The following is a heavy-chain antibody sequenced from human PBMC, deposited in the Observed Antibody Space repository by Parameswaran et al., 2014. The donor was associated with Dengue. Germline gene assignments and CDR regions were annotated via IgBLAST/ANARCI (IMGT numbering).Heavy chain of an antibody. CDR1: IHFTSYD. V-gene: IGHV1-8*01. D-gene: IGHD2/OR15-2a*01. Sequence: ASVKVSLQGFWIHFTSYDINWVRQATGQGLEWMGWMNPNSGNTGYAQKFQGRVTMTRNTSISTAYMELSSLRSEDTAVYYCASGGTYESYFRYYYYGMDVWGQGTTVTVSS. J-gene: IGHJ6*02. CDR3: ASGGTYESYFRYYYYGMDV. CDR2: MNPNSGNT.